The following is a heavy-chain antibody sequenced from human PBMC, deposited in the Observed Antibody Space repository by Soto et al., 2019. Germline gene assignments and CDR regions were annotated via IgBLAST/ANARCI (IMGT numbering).Heavy chain of an antibody. J-gene: IGHJ6*02. D-gene: IGHD3-3*01. CDR3: AKGLRFLEWLSPPVGMDV. V-gene: IGHV3-23*01. CDR2: ISGSGGST. CDR1: GFTFSSYA. Sequence: HPGGSLRLSCAASGFTFSSYAMSWVRQAPGKGLEWVSAISGSGGSTYYADSVKGRFTISRDNSKNTLYLQMNSLRAEDTAVYYCAKGLRFLEWLSPPVGMDVWGQGTTVTVSS.